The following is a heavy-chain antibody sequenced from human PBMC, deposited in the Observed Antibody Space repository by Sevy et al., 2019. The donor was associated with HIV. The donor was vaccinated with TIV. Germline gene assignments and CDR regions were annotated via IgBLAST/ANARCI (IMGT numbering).Heavy chain of an antibody. D-gene: IGHD1-1*01. CDR3: ARPTGTTSGYYGLDV. Sequence: GESLKISCKGSGYTFTSYWIVWVRQMPGKGLEWMGIIFTGDCDTRYSPSFQGQVTISADKSISTAYLQWSSLKVSDTAMYYCARPTGTTSGYYGLDVSGQGTAVTVSS. J-gene: IGHJ6*02. CDR1: GYTFTSYW. V-gene: IGHV5-51*01. CDR2: IFTGDCDT.